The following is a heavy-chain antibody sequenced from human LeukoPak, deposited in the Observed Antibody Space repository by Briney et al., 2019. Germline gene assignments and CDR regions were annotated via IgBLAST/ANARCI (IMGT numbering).Heavy chain of an antibody. CDR2: IKPDESEK. J-gene: IGHJ4*02. CDR1: GFKFSRYW. V-gene: IGHV3-7*01. Sequence: GGSLRLSCAASGFKFSRYWMSWVRQAPGKGLEWVANIKPDESEKYYADSVKGRFTISRDNAKNSLYLQMNSLRAEDTAVYYCAREAYWGQGTLVTVSS. CDR3: AREAY.